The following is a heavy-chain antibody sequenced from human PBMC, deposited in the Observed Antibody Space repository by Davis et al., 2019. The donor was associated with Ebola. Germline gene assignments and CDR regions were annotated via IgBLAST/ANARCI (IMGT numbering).Heavy chain of an antibody. J-gene: IGHJ6*02. CDR1: GGSISSYY. Sequence: MPAGSLTLSCTVSGGSISSYYWHWIRQPPGPALEWIVYTYYSWSTHYNPSLKSRVTISIDTSKNQFSLKLNSVTAADTAVYYCAIDNGGSGSPRPNYYGMDVWGQGTTVTVSS. D-gene: IGHD6-19*01. CDR2: TYYSWST. CDR3: AIDNGGSGSPRPNYYGMDV. V-gene: IGHV4-59*01.